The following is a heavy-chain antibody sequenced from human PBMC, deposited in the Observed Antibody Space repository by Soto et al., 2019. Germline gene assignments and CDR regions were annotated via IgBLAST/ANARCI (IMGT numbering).Heavy chain of an antibody. CDR3: ARGLLWFGELNWFDP. Sequence: PSETLSLTCAVSGGSISSSNWWSWVRQPPGKGLEWIGEIYHSGSTNYNPSLKSRVTISVDKSKNQFSLKLSSVTAADTAVYYCARGLLWFGELNWFDPWGQGTLVTVSS. D-gene: IGHD3-10*01. CDR2: IYHSGST. CDR1: GGSISSSNW. V-gene: IGHV4-4*02. J-gene: IGHJ5*02.